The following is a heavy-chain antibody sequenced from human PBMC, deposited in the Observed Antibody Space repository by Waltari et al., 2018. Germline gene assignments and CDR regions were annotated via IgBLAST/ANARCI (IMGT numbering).Heavy chain of an antibody. J-gene: IGHJ4*02. D-gene: IGHD6-19*01. V-gene: IGHV3-48*02. CDR2: ISSSGSTI. Sequence: GLEWVSFISSSGSTIYYADSVRGRFTISRDNAKNSLYLQMNSLRDEDTAVYYCATKETPHSFGWYVWGQGTLVTVSA. CDR3: ATKETPHSFGWYV.